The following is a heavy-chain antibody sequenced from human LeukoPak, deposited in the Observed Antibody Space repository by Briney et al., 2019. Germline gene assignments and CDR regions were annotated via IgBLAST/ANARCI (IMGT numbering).Heavy chain of an antibody. D-gene: IGHD6-13*01. Sequence: PGRSLRLSCAASGFTFSSYAMHWVRPAPGKGLEWVAVISYDGSNKYYADSVKGRFTISRDNSKNTLYLQMNSLRAEDTAVYYCATHSSSWHNFDYWGQGTLVTVSS. V-gene: IGHV3-30*04. CDR1: GFTFSSYA. J-gene: IGHJ4*02. CDR2: ISYDGSNK. CDR3: ATHSSSWHNFDY.